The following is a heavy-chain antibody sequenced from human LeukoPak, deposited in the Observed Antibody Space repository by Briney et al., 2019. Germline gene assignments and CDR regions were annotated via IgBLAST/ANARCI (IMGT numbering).Heavy chain of an antibody. CDR1: GFNFSSND. CDR2: ISTAGDT. V-gene: IGHV3-13*01. Sequence: GGSLRLSCAVSGFNFSSNDMHWVRQPTGKGLEWVSGISTAGDTYYPDSVKGRFTISRKNAKSSFYLQMNSLRAGDTAVYYCARGSVEMATIMHYWGQGTLVTVSS. J-gene: IGHJ4*02. CDR3: ARGSVEMATIMHY. D-gene: IGHD5-24*01.